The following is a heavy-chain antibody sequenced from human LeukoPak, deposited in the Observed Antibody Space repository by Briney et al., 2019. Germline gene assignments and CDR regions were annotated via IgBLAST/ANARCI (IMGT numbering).Heavy chain of an antibody. CDR2: IYYSGST. V-gene: IGHV4-59*08. CDR1: GGSISSYY. J-gene: IGHJ4*02. D-gene: IGHD2-15*01. CDR3: ARAPGAALD. Sequence: SETLSLTCTVSGGSISSYYWSWIRQPPGKGLEWIGYIYYSGSTNYNPSLKSRVTISVDTSKNQFSLKLSSVTAADTAVYYCARAPGAALDWGQGTLVTVSS.